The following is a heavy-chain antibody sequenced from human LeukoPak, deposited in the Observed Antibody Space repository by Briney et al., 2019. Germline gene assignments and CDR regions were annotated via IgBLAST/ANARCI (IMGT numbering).Heavy chain of an antibody. J-gene: IGHJ6*02. CDR2: TYYRSKWYN. V-gene: IGHV6-1*01. CDR1: GDSVSRYIPA. D-gene: IGHD3-16*01. Sequence: SQTLSLTCAISGDSVSRYIPAWNWIRQSPSRGLEWLGRTYYRSKWYNDYAVSVKSRITINPDTSKNQFSLQLNSVTPEDTAVYYCARQERIYGMDVWGQGTTVTVSS. CDR3: ARQERIYGMDV.